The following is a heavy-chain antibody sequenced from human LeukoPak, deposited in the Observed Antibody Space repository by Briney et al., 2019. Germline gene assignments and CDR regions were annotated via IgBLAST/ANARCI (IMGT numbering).Heavy chain of an antibody. Sequence: GGSLRLSCAASGFTFSSYGMHWVRQAPGKGLEWVAVISYDGSNKYYADSVKGRFTISRDNSKNTLYLQMNSLRAEDTAVYYCARDRSGWSEDFDYWGQGTLVTVSS. J-gene: IGHJ4*02. CDR1: GFTFSSYG. D-gene: IGHD6-19*01. CDR2: ISYDGSNK. V-gene: IGHV3-30*03. CDR3: ARDRSGWSEDFDY.